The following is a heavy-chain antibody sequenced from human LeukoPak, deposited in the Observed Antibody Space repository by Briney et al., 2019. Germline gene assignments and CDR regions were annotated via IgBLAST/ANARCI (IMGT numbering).Heavy chain of an antibody. CDR1: GITFSSYW. D-gene: IGHD3-16*01. CDR3: AREGNDYYYDQ. V-gene: IGHV3-74*01. Sequence: PGGSLRLSCAASGITFSSYWMHWVRQAPGKGLVWVSRINSDGRSTSYADSVKGRFTISRDNAKNSLYLQVASLRGDDTATYYCAREGNDYYYDQWGQGTLVTVSP. J-gene: IGHJ4*02. CDR2: INSDGRST.